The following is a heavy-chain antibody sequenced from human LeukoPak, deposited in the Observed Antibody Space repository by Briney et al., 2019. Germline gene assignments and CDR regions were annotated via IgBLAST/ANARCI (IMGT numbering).Heavy chain of an antibody. D-gene: IGHD3-10*01. Sequence: GGSLRLSCAASGFTFSSYAMSWVRQAPEKGLEWVSAISGSGGSTYYADSVKGRFTISRDNSKNTLYLQMNSLRAEDTAVYYCAKGIYSSGSYSHFDYWGQGTLVTVSS. CDR2: ISGSGGST. J-gene: IGHJ4*02. CDR1: GFTFSSYA. V-gene: IGHV3-23*01. CDR3: AKGIYSSGSYSHFDY.